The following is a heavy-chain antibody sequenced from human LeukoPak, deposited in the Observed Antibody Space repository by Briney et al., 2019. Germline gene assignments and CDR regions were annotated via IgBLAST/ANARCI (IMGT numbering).Heavy chain of an antibody. CDR1: GGSISSGDYY. Sequence: SETLSLTCTVSGGSISSGDYYWSWIRQPPGKGLEWIGYIYYSGSTYYNPSLKSQVTISVDTSKNQFSLKLSSVTAADTAVYYCARLYSYGYEVVDYWGQGTLVTVSS. J-gene: IGHJ4*02. D-gene: IGHD5-18*01. CDR2: IYYSGST. CDR3: ARLYSYGYEVVDY. V-gene: IGHV4-30-4*01.